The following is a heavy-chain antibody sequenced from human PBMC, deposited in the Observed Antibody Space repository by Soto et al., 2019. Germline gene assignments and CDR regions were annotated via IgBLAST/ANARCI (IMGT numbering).Heavy chain of an antibody. CDR1: GFTFSDFG. J-gene: IGHJ4*02. Sequence: GGSLRLSCAASGFTFSDFGMSWVRQAPGKGLEWVSVISARGDATYYAASVKGRFTLSRDNSKSTLYLQMNSLTVADTAVYYCAKKITIYAVDPADYWGQGTQVTAPQ. CDR2: ISARGDAT. D-gene: IGHD3-3*01. CDR3: AKKITIYAVDPADY. V-gene: IGHV3-23*01.